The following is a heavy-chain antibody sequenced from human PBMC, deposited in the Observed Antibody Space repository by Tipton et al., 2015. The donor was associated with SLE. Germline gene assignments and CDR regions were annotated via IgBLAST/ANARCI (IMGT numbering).Heavy chain of an antibody. V-gene: IGHV3-13*01. J-gene: IGHJ4*02. D-gene: IGHD3-10*01. Sequence: GSLRLSCAASGFTFENYDMHWVRQVLGKGLEWVATIGTTGASYYPGSVKGRFTISRDNARNSLYLQMNSLRAGDTAVYYCARVGRSVLFGDLFYDYWGQGTLVTVSS. CDR1: GFTFENYD. CDR3: ARVGRSVLFGDLFYDY. CDR2: IGTTGAS.